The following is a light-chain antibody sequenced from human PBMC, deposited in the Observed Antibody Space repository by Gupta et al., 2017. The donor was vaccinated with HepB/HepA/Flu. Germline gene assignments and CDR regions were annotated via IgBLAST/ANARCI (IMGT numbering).Light chain of an antibody. Sequence: QSVLTQPPSVSGAPGQRVTISCTGGSSDIAATYDVHWYQQVPGTAPKLLIYGNSNRPSGVPDRFSGSKSGTSASLAISGLQAEDEAHYYCQSYDSTLNGYVFGTGTEVTGL. V-gene: IGLV1-40*01. CDR1: SSDIAATYD. CDR3: QSYDSTLNGYV. CDR2: GNS. J-gene: IGLJ1*01.